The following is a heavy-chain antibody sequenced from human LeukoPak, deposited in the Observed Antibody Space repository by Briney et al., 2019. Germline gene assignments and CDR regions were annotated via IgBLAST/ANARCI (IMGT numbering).Heavy chain of an antibody. Sequence: KPSETLSLTCTVSGGSISNYYWSWIRQPAGKGLEWIGRIYSSGTTIYNPSLKSRVTMSVDTSKNQFSLKVSSVTAADTAVYHCARKRTGDQGYYFDYWGQGTLVTVSS. J-gene: IGHJ4*02. V-gene: IGHV4-4*07. CDR1: GGSISNYY. CDR3: ARKRTGDQGYYFDY. CDR2: IYSSGTT. D-gene: IGHD1-1*01.